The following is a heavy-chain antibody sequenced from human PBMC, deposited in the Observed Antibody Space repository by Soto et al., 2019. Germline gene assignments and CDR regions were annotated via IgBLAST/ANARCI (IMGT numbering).Heavy chain of an antibody. Sequence: QLQLQESGPGLVKPPETLSLTCNVSGGSIDRSNYYWDWLRQPPGKGLEGIGTTYYNGIAYYNPSLKSRVSMSVDTSKNQFSLKLVSVTAADTAVYYCARHFVAVVIKGWGYWGQGTLVTVSS. J-gene: IGHJ4*02. CDR3: ARHFVAVVIKGWGY. V-gene: IGHV4-39*01. D-gene: IGHD3-10*01. CDR2: TYYNGIA. CDR1: GGSIDRSNYY.